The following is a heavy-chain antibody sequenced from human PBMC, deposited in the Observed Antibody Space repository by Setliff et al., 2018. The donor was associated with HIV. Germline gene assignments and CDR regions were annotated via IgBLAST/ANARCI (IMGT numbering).Heavy chain of an antibody. V-gene: IGHV4-4*07. CDR2: FYTDGTT. CDR3: ARRGSTRYCRSTSCYDLDYGMDV. Sequence: SETLSLTCSVSGDSVSHYFWSWLRQPAGKGLQWIGRFYTDGTTRYNPPLESRVTMSVDTSKNQFSLKLSSVTAADTAVYYCARRGSTRYCRSTSCYDLDYGMDVWGQGTTVTVSS. J-gene: IGHJ6*02. D-gene: IGHD2-2*01. CDR1: GDSVSHYF.